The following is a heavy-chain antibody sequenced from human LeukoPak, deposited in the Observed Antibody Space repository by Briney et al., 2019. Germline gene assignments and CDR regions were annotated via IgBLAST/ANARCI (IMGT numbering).Heavy chain of an antibody. CDR3: ARGVRAAIPY. CDR1: GGSISSSSYY. CDR2: IYYSGST. V-gene: IGHV4-39*07. Sequence: SETLSLTCTVSGGSISSSSYYWGWIRQPPGKGLEWIGSIYYSGSTYYNPSLKSRVTISVDTSKNQFSLKLSSVTAADTAVYCCARGVRAAIPYWGQGALVTVSS. J-gene: IGHJ4*02. D-gene: IGHD2-2*02.